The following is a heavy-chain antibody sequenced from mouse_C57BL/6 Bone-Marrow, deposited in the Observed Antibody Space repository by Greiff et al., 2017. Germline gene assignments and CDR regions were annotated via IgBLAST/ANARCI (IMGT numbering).Heavy chain of an antibody. Sequence: QVQLQQPGAELVMPGASVKLSCKASGYTFTSYWMHWVKQRPGQGLEWIGEIDPSDSYTNYNQKFKGKSTLTVDKSSSTAYMQLSSLTSEDSAVYYCARDDGYFIDYWGQGTTLTVSS. CDR1: GYTFTSYW. CDR3: ARDDGYFIDY. V-gene: IGHV1-69*01. D-gene: IGHD2-3*01. CDR2: IDPSDSYT. J-gene: IGHJ2*01.